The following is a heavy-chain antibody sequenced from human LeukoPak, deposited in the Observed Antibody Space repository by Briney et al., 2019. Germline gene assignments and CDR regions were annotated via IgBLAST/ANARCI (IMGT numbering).Heavy chain of an antibody. CDR1: GYSISSGYY. Sequence: SETLSLTCTVSGYSISSGYYWGWISQPPGKGLEWFGGIYHSGRTYYNPSLNSRVTISVDTSKNQIPLTLSSVTAADTAVDYCAREGDSSNVGWFDTWGQGTLVTVSS. D-gene: IGHD6-13*01. CDR2: IYHSGRT. V-gene: IGHV4-38-2*02. CDR3: AREGDSSNVGWFDT. J-gene: IGHJ5*02.